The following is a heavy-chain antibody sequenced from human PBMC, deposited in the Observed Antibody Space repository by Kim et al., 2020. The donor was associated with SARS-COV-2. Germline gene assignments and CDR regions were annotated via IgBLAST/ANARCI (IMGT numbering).Heavy chain of an antibody. CDR3: ARADWGIATREAFDI. D-gene: IGHD3-16*01. CDR2: IIPILGIA. V-gene: IGHV1-69*02. Sequence: SVKVSCKASGGTFSSYTISWVRQAPGQGLEWMGRIIPILGIANYAQKFQGRVTITADKSTSTAYMELSSLRSEDTAVYYCARADWGIATREAFDIWGQGTMVTVSS. J-gene: IGHJ3*02. CDR1: GGTFSSYT.